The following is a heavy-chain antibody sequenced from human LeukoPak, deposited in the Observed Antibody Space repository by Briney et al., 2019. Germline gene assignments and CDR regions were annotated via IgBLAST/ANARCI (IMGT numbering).Heavy chain of an antibody. CDR1: GYTFTGYY. D-gene: IGHD1-26*01. CDR2: INPNSGGT. V-gene: IGHV1-2*02. J-gene: IGHJ4*02. CDR3: ATVIGKRWESPSLEDH. Sequence: ASVKVSCKASGYTFTGYYMHWVRQAPGQGLEWMGWINPNSGGTNYAQKFQGRVTMTRDTSISTAYMELSRLRSDDTAVYYCATVIGKRWESPSLEDHWGQGTLVTVSS.